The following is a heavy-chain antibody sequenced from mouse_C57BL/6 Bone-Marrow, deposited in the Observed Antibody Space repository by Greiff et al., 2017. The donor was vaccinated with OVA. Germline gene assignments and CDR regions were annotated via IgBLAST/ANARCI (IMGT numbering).Heavy chain of an antibody. Sequence: VQLQQSGPVLVKPGASVKMSCKASGYTFTDYYMNWVKQSHGKSLEWIGVINPYNGGTSYNQKFKGKATLTVDKSSSTAYMELNSLTSEDSAVYYCARYDYDGGPWYFDVWGTGTTVTVSS. CDR3: ARYDYDGGPWYFDV. D-gene: IGHD2-4*01. J-gene: IGHJ1*03. CDR2: INPYNGGT. V-gene: IGHV1-19*01. CDR1: GYTFTDYY.